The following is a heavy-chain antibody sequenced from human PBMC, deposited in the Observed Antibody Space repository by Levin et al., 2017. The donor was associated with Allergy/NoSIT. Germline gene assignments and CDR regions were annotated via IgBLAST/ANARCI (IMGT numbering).Heavy chain of an antibody. CDR2: INHSGST. D-gene: IGHD1-26*01. CDR3: TSSRELLFGS. Sequence: SETLSLTCAVYGGSFSAYYWSWIRQPPGKGLEWIGEINHSGSTNYTPSLKSRVTISVDTSKNQFSLKLSSVTAADTAVYYCTSSRELLFGSWGQGTLVTVSS. J-gene: IGHJ4*02. V-gene: IGHV4-34*01. CDR1: GGSFSAYY.